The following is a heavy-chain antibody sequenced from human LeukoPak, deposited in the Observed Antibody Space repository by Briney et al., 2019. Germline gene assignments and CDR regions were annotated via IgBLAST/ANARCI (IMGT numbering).Heavy chain of an antibody. Sequence: SQTLSLTCTVSGGSISSGGYYWSWIRQYPGKGLEWIGYIYYSGSTYYNPSLKSRVTISVDTSKNQFSLKLSSVTAADTAVYYCARVVVPAAMGWVDYWGQGTLVTVSS. CDR3: ARVVVPAAMGWVDY. CDR2: IYYSGST. CDR1: GGSISSGGYY. D-gene: IGHD2-2*01. J-gene: IGHJ4*02. V-gene: IGHV4-31*03.